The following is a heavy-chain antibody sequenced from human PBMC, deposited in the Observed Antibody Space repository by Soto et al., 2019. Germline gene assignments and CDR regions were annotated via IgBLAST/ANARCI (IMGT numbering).Heavy chain of an antibody. V-gene: IGHV4-4*02. CDR3: ARCLHFSNGGLFDP. CDR1: GVSISSTNG. Sequence: PSETLSLTCAVAGVSISSTNGWTWVRQAPGKGLEWIGEMWPSGGTTYNPSLQNRVTISVDNSKNHLSLTLTSVTAADTAIYYCARCLHFSNGGLFDPWGQGALVTVSS. D-gene: IGHD2-8*01. J-gene: IGHJ5*02. CDR2: MWPSGGT.